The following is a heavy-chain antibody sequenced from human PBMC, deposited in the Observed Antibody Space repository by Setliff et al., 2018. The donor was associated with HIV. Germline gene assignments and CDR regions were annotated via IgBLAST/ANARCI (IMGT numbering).Heavy chain of an antibody. J-gene: IGHJ6*03. CDR3: VRGVQSPPHYSYYYMDV. V-gene: IGHV1-69*02. Sequence: ASVKVSCKASRSTFNSHTINWVRQAPGQGLDWMGRIIPILGVANYAQRFQGKVTITADKSTSTAYMELTSLRFEDTAMYYCVRGVQSPPHYSYYYMDVWGEGTMVTVSS. CDR1: RSTFNSHT. D-gene: IGHD3-3*01. CDR2: IIPILGVA.